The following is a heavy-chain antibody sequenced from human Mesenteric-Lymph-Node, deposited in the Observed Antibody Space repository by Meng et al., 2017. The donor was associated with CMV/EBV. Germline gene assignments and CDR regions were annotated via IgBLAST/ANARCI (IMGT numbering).Heavy chain of an antibody. CDR2: ISSSSSYI. Sequence: GESLKISCAASGFSFSSYAMSWVRQAPGKGLEWVSSISSSSSYIYYADSVKGRFTISRDNAKNSLYLQMNSLRAEDTAVYYCARDGGSSSWHYYGMDVWGQGTTVTVSS. CDR1: GFSFSSYA. J-gene: IGHJ6*02. D-gene: IGHD6-13*01. CDR3: ARDGGSSSWHYYGMDV. V-gene: IGHV3-21*01.